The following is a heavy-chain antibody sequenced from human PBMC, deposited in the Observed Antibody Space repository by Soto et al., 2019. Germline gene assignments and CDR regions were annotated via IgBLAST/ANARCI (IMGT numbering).Heavy chain of an antibody. D-gene: IGHD3-10*01. J-gene: IGHJ6*02. V-gene: IGHV3-33*01. CDR1: GFTFSSYG. CDR3: ARDRGGDGMDV. Sequence: QVQLVESGGGVVQPGRSLRLSCAASGFTFSSYGMHWVRQAPGKGLEWVAVIWYDGSNKYYADSVKGRFTISRDNSKNTRYLQMNSLRAEDTAVYYCARDRGGDGMDVWGQGTTVTVSS. CDR2: IWYDGSNK.